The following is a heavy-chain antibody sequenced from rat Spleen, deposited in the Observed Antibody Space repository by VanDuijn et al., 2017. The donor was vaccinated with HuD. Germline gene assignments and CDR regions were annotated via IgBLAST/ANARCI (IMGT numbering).Heavy chain of an antibody. CDR2: INSAGST. Sequence: EVQLQESGPGLVKPSQSLSLTCSVTGYSITSSYRWNWIRKFPGNKLEWMGYINSAGSTNYNPSLKSRISITRDTSKNQFFLQVNSVTTEDTATYYCARRTTVALFDYWGQGVMVAVSS. CDR3: ARRTTVALFDY. D-gene: IGHD1-3*01. V-gene: IGHV3-3*01. J-gene: IGHJ2*01. CDR1: GYSITSSYR.